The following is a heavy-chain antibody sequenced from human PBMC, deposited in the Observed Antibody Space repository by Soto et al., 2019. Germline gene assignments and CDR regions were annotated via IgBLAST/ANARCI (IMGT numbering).Heavy chain of an antibody. D-gene: IGHD1-26*01. CDR2: ITNNGGST. CDR1: GFRFYNYG. Sequence: EVHLLEAGGGLLRSGGSLRLSCAASGFRFYNYGMTWVRQAPGKGLEWVASITNNGGSTFDAESVEGRFTISRDNPYDALYLQMHSLRAEDTATYHCAKPRIVVAVTETFDSWGRATLVTASP. CDR3: AKPRIVVAVTETFDS. J-gene: IGHJ4*02. V-gene: IGHV3-23*01.